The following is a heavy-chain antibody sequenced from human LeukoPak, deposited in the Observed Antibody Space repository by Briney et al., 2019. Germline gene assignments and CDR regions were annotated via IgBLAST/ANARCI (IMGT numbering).Heavy chain of an antibody. CDR2: IYYSGST. CDR1: GGSISSHY. V-gene: IGHV4-59*11. CDR3: ARLSNYYYYYYMDV. Sequence: PSETLSLTCTVSGGSISSHYWSWIRQPPGKGLEWIGYIYYSGSTNYNPSLKSRVTISVDTSKNQFSLKLSSVTAADTAVCYCARLSNYYYYYYMDVWGKGTTVTVSS. J-gene: IGHJ6*03.